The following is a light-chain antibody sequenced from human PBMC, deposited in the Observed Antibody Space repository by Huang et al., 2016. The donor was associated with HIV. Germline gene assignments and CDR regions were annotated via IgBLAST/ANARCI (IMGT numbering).Light chain of an antibody. V-gene: IGKV3-11*01. J-gene: IGKJ5*01. Sequence: EIVLTQSPATLSLSPGDRATLSCRASQSISNYLAWYQQKPGQAPRRLIYEASNRDTGIPDRFSGSGSGTDFTLTISSLEPEDFALYYCQQRSSWRPFGRGTRLEIK. CDR1: QSISNY. CDR2: EAS. CDR3: QQRSSWRP.